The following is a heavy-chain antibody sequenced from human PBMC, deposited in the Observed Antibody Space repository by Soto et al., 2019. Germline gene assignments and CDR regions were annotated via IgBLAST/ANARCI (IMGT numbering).Heavy chain of an antibody. CDR1: GFTFSSYG. V-gene: IGHV3-33*01. J-gene: IGHJ4*02. CDR3: ARFGNRYYDSSGYYYGLDY. CDR2: IWYDGSNK. Sequence: GGSLRLSCAASGFTFSSYGMHWVRQAPGKGLEWVAVIWYDGSNKYYADSVKGRFTISRDNSKNTLYLQMNSLRAEDTAVYYCARFGNRYYDSSGYYYGLDYWGQGTLVTVSS. D-gene: IGHD3-22*01.